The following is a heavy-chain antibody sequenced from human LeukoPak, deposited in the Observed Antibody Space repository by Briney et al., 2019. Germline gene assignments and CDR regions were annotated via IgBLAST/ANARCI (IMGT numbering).Heavy chain of an antibody. D-gene: IGHD3-3*01. CDR1: GGSFSGYY. CDR2: INHGASA. CDR3: ARVGAYYDFWSGSKRWFDP. J-gene: IGHJ5*02. V-gene: IGHV4-34*01. Sequence: WETLSLTCVVYGGSFSGYYWRWIRQPPGKGLEWIGGINHGASATYNPSSMSRGTTSVDTSKGQFSLKLSSVTAADTAVYYCARVGAYYDFWSGSKRWFDPWGQGTLVTVAS.